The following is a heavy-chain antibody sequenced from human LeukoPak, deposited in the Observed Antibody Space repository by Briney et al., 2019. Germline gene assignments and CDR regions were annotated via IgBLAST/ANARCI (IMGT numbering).Heavy chain of an antibody. CDR2: IIPIFGTA. J-gene: IGHJ4*02. CDR1: GGTFISYA. Sequence: GASVKVSCKSTGGTFISYAISWVRQAPGQGLEWMGGIIPIFGTANYAQKFQGRVTITADESTSTAYMELSSLRSEDTAVYYCARRPTLTGYYGGYYVDYWGQGTLVTVSS. D-gene: IGHD3-9*01. V-gene: IGHV1-69*13. CDR3: ARRPTLTGYYGGYYVDY.